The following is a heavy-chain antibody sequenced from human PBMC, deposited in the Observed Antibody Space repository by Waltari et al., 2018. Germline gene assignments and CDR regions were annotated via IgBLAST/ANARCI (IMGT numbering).Heavy chain of an antibody. Sequence: QLQLQESGPGLVKPSETLSLTCTVSGGSISSSSYYWGWIRQPPGKGLEWIGSIYYSGSTYYTPSLKSRVTISVDTSKNQFSLKLSSVTAADTAVYYCARSAVPGYGMDVWGQGTTVTVSS. J-gene: IGHJ6*02. CDR3: ARSAVPGYGMDV. CDR2: IYYSGST. V-gene: IGHV4-39*07. D-gene: IGHD2-2*01. CDR1: GGSISSSSYY.